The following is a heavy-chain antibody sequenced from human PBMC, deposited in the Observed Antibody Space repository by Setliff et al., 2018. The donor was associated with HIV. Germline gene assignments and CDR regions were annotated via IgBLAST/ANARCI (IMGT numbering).Heavy chain of an antibody. CDR3: AREAGGAAAGRTNWFDP. D-gene: IGHD6-13*01. CDR1: GFTFSSYA. CDR2: ISYDGSNK. V-gene: IGHV3-30-3*01. Sequence: GGSLRLSCAASGFTFSSYAMHWVRQAPGKGLEWVAVISYDGSNKYYADSVKGRFTISRDNSKNTLYLQMNSLRAGDTAVYYCAREAGGAAAGRTNWFDPWGQGTLVTVS. J-gene: IGHJ5*02.